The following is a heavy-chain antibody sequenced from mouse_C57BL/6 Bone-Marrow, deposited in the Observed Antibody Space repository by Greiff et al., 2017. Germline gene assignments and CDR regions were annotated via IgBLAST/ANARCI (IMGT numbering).Heavy chain of an antibody. CDR1: GYTFTSYG. D-gene: IGHD1-1*01. CDR3: AREAITTVVATDWYIDV. V-gene: IGHV1-81*01. J-gene: IGHJ1*03. Sequence: VQLQQSGAELARPGASVKLSCKASGYTFTSYGISWVKQRTGQGLEWIGEIYPRSGTTYYNEMFKGKATLTADKSSSTAYIELRSLTSEDSAVYCCAREAITTVVATDWYIDVWCTGTTVTVSS. CDR2: IYPRSGTT.